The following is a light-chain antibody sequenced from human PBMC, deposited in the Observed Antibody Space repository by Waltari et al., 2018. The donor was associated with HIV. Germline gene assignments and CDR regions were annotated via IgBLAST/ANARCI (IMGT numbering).Light chain of an antibody. Sequence: EIVLTQSPATLSVSPGERVTLPCRASQGLSINLAWYQQKPGQAPRLLIYGASTRVTGIPARFSGSGSGTEFTLTISTLQSEDFAVYYCQQYNNWPPYTFGQGTKVEIK. V-gene: IGKV3-15*01. CDR1: QGLSIN. CDR2: GAS. J-gene: IGKJ2*01. CDR3: QQYNNWPPYT.